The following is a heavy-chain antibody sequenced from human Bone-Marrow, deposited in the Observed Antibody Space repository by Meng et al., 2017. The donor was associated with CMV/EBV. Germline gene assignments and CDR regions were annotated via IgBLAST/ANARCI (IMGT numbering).Heavy chain of an antibody. D-gene: IGHD3-3*01. CDR1: GSTSSNYS. V-gene: IGHV3-21*04. J-gene: IGHJ4*02. Sequence: GESLKISCAASGSTSSNYSMNWVRQAPGKGLEWVSSISSSSNYIYYADSVKGRFTISRDNAKNSLYLQMNSLRAEDTALYYCAKELTLLRSLDYWGQGTLVTVSS. CDR3: AKELTLLRSLDY. CDR2: ISSSSNYI.